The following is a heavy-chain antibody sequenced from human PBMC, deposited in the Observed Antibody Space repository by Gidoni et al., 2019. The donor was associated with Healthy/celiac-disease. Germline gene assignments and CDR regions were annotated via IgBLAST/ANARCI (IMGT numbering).Heavy chain of an antibody. CDR1: GFSLSTSGVG. D-gene: IGHD6-13*01. V-gene: IGHV2-5*02. CDR3: ARTRVRYSSSWSTTGMDV. Sequence: QITLKESGPTLVKPTQTLTLTCTFSGFSLSTSGVGVGWIRQPPGKALEWLALIYWDDDKRYSPSLKSRLTITKDTSKNQVVLTMTNMDPVDTATYYCARTRVRYSSSWSTTGMDVWGQGTTVTVSS. CDR2: IYWDDDK. J-gene: IGHJ6*02.